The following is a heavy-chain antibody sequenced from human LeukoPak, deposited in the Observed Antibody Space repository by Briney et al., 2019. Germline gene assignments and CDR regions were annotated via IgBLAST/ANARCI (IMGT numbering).Heavy chain of an antibody. V-gene: IGHV3-74*01. CDR1: GFTFSNYW. D-gene: IGHD5-12*01. J-gene: IGHJ4*02. CDR2: INTDGSGT. CDR3: ARRGYSGYDYGY. Sequence: GGSLRLSCAASGFTFSNYWMHWVRQAPGTGLEWVSRINTDGSGTTYADSVKGRFTISRDNAKNTLYLQMNSLRAEDTAVYYCARRGYSGYDYGYWGQGTLVTVSS.